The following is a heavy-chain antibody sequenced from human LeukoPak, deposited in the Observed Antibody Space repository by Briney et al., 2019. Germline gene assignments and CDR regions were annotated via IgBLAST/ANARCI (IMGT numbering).Heavy chain of an antibody. CDR1: GGTFSSYA. CDR2: IIPIFGTA. D-gene: IGHD3-10*01. Sequence: GASVTVSCKASGGTFSSYAISWVRQAPGQGVEWMGGIIPIFGTANYAQKFQGRVTITADKSTSTAYMYLSSLRSEDTAVYYCANGSLLWFGELSSPFDPWGQGTLVTVSS. CDR3: ANGSLLWFGELSSPFDP. V-gene: IGHV1-69*06. J-gene: IGHJ5*02.